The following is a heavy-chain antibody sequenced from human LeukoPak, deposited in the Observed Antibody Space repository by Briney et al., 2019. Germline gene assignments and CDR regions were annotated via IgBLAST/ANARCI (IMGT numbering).Heavy chain of an antibody. D-gene: IGHD2-2*01. Sequence: QPGGSLRLSCAASGFTFSSYAMSWVRQAPGKGLEWVSAISGSGGSTYYADSVKGRFTISGDNSKNTLYLQMNSLRAEDTAVYYCAKGRLGYCSSTSCWGQGTLVTVSS. CDR1: GFTFSSYA. CDR3: AKGRLGYCSSTSC. V-gene: IGHV3-23*01. J-gene: IGHJ4*02. CDR2: ISGSGGST.